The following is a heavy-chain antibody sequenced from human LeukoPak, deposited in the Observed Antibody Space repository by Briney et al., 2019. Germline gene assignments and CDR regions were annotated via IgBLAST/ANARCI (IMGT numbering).Heavy chain of an antibody. CDR3: ARDPLGSMVRGAHLYYYYYGMDV. J-gene: IGHJ6*02. Sequence: PGGSLRLSCAASGLTFSSHWMHWVRQAPGKGLEWVAVIWYDGSNKYYADSVKGRFIISRDNSKNTLYLQMNSLRAEDTAVYYCARDPLGSMVRGAHLYYYYYGMDVWGQGTTVTVSS. CDR1: GLTFSSHW. V-gene: IGHV3-33*08. D-gene: IGHD3-10*01. CDR2: IWYDGSNK.